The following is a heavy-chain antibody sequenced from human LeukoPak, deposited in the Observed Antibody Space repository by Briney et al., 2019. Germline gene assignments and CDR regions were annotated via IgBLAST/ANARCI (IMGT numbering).Heavy chain of an antibody. CDR1: GFTFSSYA. V-gene: IGHV3-64*01. CDR2: ISSNGGST. J-gene: IGHJ4*02. Sequence: GGSLRLSCAASGFTFSSYAMHWVRQAPGKGLEYVSAISSNGGSTYYANSVKGRFTISRDNSKNTLYLQMGSLRAEDMAVYYCARSVKEPPRGYYFDYWGQGTLVTVSS. CDR3: ARSVKEPPRGYYFDY. D-gene: IGHD1-26*01.